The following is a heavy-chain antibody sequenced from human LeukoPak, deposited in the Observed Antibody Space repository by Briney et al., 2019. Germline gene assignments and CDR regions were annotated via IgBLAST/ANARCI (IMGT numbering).Heavy chain of an antibody. CDR3: ARERGRYCSSTSCYAYYYYYMDV. V-gene: IGHV4-31*03. CDR2: IYYSGST. J-gene: IGHJ6*03. D-gene: IGHD2-2*01. CDR1: DGSISSGGYY. Sequence: SQTLSLTCTVSDGSISSGGYYWSWIRQHPGKSLEWIGYIYYSGSTYYNPSLKSRVTISVDTSKNQFSLKLSSVTAADTAVYYCARERGRYCSSTSCYAYYYYYMDVWGKGTTVTVSS.